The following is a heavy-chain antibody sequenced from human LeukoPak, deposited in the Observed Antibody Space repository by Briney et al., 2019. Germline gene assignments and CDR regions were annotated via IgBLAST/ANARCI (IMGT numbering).Heavy chain of an antibody. V-gene: IGHV3-30-3*01. CDR1: GFTVSSNY. CDR2: ISYDGSNK. D-gene: IGHD3-10*01. J-gene: IGHJ6*03. CDR3: ARGQWFDYYYYYMDV. Sequence: GGSLRLSCAASGFTVSSNYMSWVRQAPGKGLEWVAVISYDGSNKYYADSVKGRFTISRDNSKNTLYLQMNSLRAEDTAVYYCARGQWFDYYYYYMDVWGKGTTVTVSS.